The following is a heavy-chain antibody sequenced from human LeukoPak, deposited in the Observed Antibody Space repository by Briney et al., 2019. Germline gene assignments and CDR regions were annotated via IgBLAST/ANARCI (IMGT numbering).Heavy chain of an antibody. CDR3: ARDPNGDYIGTFDM. CDR1: GFTFSSYA. J-gene: IGHJ3*02. V-gene: IGHV3-23*01. CDR2: ISGSGGST. D-gene: IGHD4-17*01. Sequence: PGGSLRLSCAASGFTFSSYAMSWVRQAPWKGLEWVSAISGSGGSTYYADSVKGRFTISRDNSKNTLYLQMNSLRVEDTAVYFCARDPNGDYIGTFDMWGRGTMVSVSS.